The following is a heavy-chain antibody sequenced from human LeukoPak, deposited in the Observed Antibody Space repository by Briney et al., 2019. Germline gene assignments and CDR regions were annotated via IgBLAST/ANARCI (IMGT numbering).Heavy chain of an antibody. CDR3: AREIAAAAIDY. D-gene: IGHD6-13*01. Sequence: ASVKVSCKASGYTFTSYDINWVRQATGQGLEWMGWMNPNSGNTGYAQKFQGRVTITRNTSISTASMELSSLRPEDTAVYYCAREIAAAAIDYWGQGTLVTVSS. J-gene: IGHJ4*02. CDR2: MNPNSGNT. V-gene: IGHV1-8*03. CDR1: GYTFTSYD.